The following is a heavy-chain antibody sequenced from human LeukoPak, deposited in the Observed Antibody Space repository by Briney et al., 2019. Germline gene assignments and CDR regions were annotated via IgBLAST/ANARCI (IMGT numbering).Heavy chain of an antibody. J-gene: IGHJ4*02. V-gene: IGHV3-23*01. CDR1: GXTFSSYV. CDR2: VSGSGSRT. CDR3: AKGPERRGFCSGGSCYSDY. Sequence: GGSLRLSCAASGXTFSSYVMSWARQAPGKGLEWVSAVSGSGSRTYYADSVKGRFTISRDNSKNTLYLQMNSLRAEDTAVYYCAKGPERRGFCSGGSCYSDYWGQGTLVTVSS. D-gene: IGHD2-15*01.